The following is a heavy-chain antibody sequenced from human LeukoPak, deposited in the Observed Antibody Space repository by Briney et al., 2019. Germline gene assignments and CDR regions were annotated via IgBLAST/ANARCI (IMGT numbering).Heavy chain of an antibody. J-gene: IGHJ4*02. CDR3: AKDSTYYYDSSGLQDHFDY. Sequence: QPGRSLRLSCAASGFTFSSYGMHWVRQAPGKGLEWVAVIWYDGSNKYYADSVKGRFTISRDNSKNTLYLQMNSLRAEDTAVYYCAKDSTYYYDSSGLQDHFDYWGQGTLVTVSS. CDR1: GFTFSSYG. V-gene: IGHV3-33*06. CDR2: IWYDGSNK. D-gene: IGHD3-22*01.